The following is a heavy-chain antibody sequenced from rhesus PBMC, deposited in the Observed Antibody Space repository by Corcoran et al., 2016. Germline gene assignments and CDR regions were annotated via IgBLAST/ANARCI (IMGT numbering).Heavy chain of an antibody. CDR2: INGNSGTP. Sequence: QVQLQESGPGLVKPSETLSLTCAVSGASVSGDWWTWIRQAPGKGLEWMGVINGNSGTPTYNPTLTNLVTLSKDVSNNQLSLELNSLTAADTAVYYCASNIVAATFDNWGQGVLVTVSS. CDR3: ASNIVAATFDN. D-gene: IGHD2-39*01. CDR1: GASVSGDW. V-gene: IGHV4-80*01. J-gene: IGHJ4*01.